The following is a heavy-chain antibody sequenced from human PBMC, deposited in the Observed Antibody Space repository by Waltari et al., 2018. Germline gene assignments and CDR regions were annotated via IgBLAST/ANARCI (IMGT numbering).Heavy chain of an antibody. J-gene: IGHJ4*02. V-gene: IGHV3-7*03. D-gene: IGHD2-21*01. CDR2: IKGDESEK. CDR3: ARSVVPIPGES. CDR1: GFIFKNYW. Sequence: EVQLVESGGALVQPGGSLSISCAASGFIFKNYWMSWVRQAPGKGPEWLANIKGDESEKYYGGSARGRFTISRDNARSLVHLEMNSLRAEDTAVYHCARSVVPIPGESWGQGTLVVVSS.